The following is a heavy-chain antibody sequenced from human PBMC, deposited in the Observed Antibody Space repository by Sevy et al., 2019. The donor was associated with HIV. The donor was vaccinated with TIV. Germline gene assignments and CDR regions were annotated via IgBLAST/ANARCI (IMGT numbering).Heavy chain of an antibody. D-gene: IGHD3-10*01. CDR3: VKEPHYDFFDY. CDR1: GFNFSPYG. J-gene: IGHJ4*02. V-gene: IGHV3-30*02. Sequence: GGSLRLSCAASGFNFSPYGMHWVRQAPGKGLEWVSFIGYDGNKIFYADSVRGRFTVSRDNSKNTLYLQMNSLSAEDTAVYYCVKEPHYDFFDYWGQGILVTVSS. CDR2: IGYDGNKI.